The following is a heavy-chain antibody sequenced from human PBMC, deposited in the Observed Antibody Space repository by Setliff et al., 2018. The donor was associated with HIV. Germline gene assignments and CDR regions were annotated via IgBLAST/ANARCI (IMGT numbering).Heavy chain of an antibody. CDR3: AKVLGAYGDSFFDY. Sequence: GGSLRLSCAASEVISTTYIGNWVRQAPGKGLEWLSSISGSGHFVKYAMSVRGRFTLSRDNSKNTLYLQMNSLRAEDTAVYYCAKVLGAYGDSFFDYWGQGTLVTVSS. CDR1: EVISTTYI. D-gene: IGHD4-17*01. J-gene: IGHJ4*02. CDR2: ISGSGHFV. V-gene: IGHV3-23*01.